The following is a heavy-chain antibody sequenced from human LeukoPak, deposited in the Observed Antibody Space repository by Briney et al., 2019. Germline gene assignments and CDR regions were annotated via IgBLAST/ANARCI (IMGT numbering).Heavy chain of an antibody. CDR1: GGSISSGDYY. CDR3: ARGSLWFGESNFDY. J-gene: IGHJ4*02. D-gene: IGHD3-10*01. Sequence: DPSETLSLTCTVSGGSISSGDYYWSWIRQPPGKGLEWIGYIYYSGSTYYNPSLKSRVTISVDTSKNQFSLKLSSVTAADTAVYYCARGSLWFGESNFDYWGQGTLVTVSS. V-gene: IGHV4-30-4*01. CDR2: IYYSGST.